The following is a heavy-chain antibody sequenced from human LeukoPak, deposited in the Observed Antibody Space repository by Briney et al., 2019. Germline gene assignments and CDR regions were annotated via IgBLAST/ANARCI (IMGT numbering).Heavy chain of an antibody. J-gene: IGHJ3*02. CDR1: GGTFSCYA. Sequence: ASVKVSCKASGGTFSCYAISWVRQAPGQGLEWMGGLIPIYGSANYAQKFQGRLTITSDESTRTVYMELSSLRPEDSAVHYCAGFFYDNSGDAFDIWGQGTMVTASS. CDR2: LIPIYGSA. V-gene: IGHV1-69*01. CDR3: AGFFYDNSGDAFDI. D-gene: IGHD3-22*01.